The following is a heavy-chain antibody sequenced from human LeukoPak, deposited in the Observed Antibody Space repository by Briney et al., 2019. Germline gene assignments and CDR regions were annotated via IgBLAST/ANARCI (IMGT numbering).Heavy chain of an antibody. D-gene: IGHD3-10*01. V-gene: IGHV1-2*02. CDR1: GYTFTGYY. J-gene: IGHJ6*03. CDR3: ARTMVRGTMLYYYYMDV. CDR2: INPNSGGT. Sequence: GASVKVSCKASGYTFTGYYMHWVRQAPGQGLEWMGWINPNSGGTNYAQKFQGRVTITADESTSTAYMELSSLRSEDTAVYYCARTMVRGTMLYYYYMDVWGKGTTVTISS.